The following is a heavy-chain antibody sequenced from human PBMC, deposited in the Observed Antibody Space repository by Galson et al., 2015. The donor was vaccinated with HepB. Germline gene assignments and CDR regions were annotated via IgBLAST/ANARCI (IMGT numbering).Heavy chain of an antibody. D-gene: IGHD2-2*02. CDR1: GFMLRDYW. V-gene: IGHV3-7*03. J-gene: IGHJ4*02. CDR3: ARDFICNSDSCYKHHFDF. CDR2: MKHDGSEQ. Sequence: SLRLSCAASGFMLRDYWMSWVRQTAGKGLEWVANMKHDGSEQYYVDSVRGRFTISRDNAKNSLYLQMNSLRAEDTAIYYCARDFICNSDSCYKHHFDFWGQGTLVSVSS.